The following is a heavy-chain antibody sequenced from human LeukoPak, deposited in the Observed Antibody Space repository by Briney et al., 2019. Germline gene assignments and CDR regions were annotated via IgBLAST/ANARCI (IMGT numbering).Heavy chain of an antibody. CDR1: GFTFSSNW. V-gene: IGHV3-74*01. Sequence: PGGSLRLSCAASGFTFSSNWMHWVRQAPGKGLVWVSRIQSDGSTTSYADSVKGRFTISRDNAKSTLYLQMNSLRAEDTAVYYRARDGYYYNNSGYYAFDIWGQGTMVTVSS. CDR2: IQSDGSTT. D-gene: IGHD3-22*01. J-gene: IGHJ3*02. CDR3: ARDGYYYNNSGYYAFDI.